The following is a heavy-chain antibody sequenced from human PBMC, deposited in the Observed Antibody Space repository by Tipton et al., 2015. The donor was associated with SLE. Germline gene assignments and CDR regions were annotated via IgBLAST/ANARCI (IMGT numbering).Heavy chain of an antibody. D-gene: IGHD6-13*01. V-gene: IGHV3-48*03. CDR2: ISSSGSTI. Sequence: SLRLSCAASGFTFSSYEMNWVRQAPGKGLEWASYISSSGSTIYYADSVKGRFTISRDNAKNSLYLQMNSLRAEDTAVYYCARGGGKAAGTSGWFDPWGQGTLVTVSS. CDR1: GFTFSSYE. CDR3: ARGGGKAAGTSGWFDP. J-gene: IGHJ5*02.